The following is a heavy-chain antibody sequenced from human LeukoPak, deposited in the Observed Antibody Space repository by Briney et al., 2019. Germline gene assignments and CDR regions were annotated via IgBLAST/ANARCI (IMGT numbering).Heavy chain of an antibody. J-gene: IGHJ4*02. CDR1: GVTLSTYT. Sequence: SARVSCKPSGVTLSTYTITRVRRAPGPGREWMGRVIPILRTATYGQKFQGRVTITADKSTSTTYMELTDLRLQDTAFYYCARSLGRGFDYWGQGSLVTVSS. D-gene: IGHD1-26*01. CDR3: ARSLGRGFDY. CDR2: VIPILRTA. V-gene: IGHV1-69*08.